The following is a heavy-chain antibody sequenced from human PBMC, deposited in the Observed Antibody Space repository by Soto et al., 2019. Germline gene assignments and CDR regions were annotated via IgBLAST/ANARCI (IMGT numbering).Heavy chain of an antibody. D-gene: IGHD2-2*01. CDR2: IYYSGST. CDR1: GGSISSYY. Sequence: SETLSLTCTVSGGSISSYYWSWIRQPPGKGLEWIGYIYYSGSTNYNPSLTSRVTISVDTSKNQFSLKLSSVTAADTAVYYCARGCKWGSTSCSKPKWFDPWRQGTLVSVS. V-gene: IGHV4-59*01. CDR3: ARGCKWGSTSCSKPKWFDP. J-gene: IGHJ5*02.